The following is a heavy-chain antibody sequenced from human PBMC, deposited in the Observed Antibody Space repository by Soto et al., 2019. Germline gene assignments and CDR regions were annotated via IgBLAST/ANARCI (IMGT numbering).Heavy chain of an antibody. V-gene: IGHV3-23*01. CDR3: AKESGYDGPFNY. CDR1: GFTFSSYA. J-gene: IGHJ4*02. CDR2: ISGSGGST. D-gene: IGHD5-12*01. Sequence: GGSLRLSCAASGFTFSSYAMSWVRQAPGKGLEWVSAISGSGGSTYYADSVKGRFTIYRDNSKNTLYLKMNSLRAEDTSVYYCAKESGYDGPFNYWGQGTLVTVSS.